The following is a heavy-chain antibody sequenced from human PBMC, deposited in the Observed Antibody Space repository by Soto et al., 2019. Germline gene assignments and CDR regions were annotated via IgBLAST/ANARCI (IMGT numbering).Heavy chain of an antibody. CDR1: GYTFTSYY. V-gene: IGHV1-46*01. CDR3: ARDHGVVTDAFEI. Sequence: ASVKVSCKASGYTFTSYYMHWVRHAPGQGLEWMGIINPSGGSTSYAQKFQGRVTMTRDTSTSTVYMELSSLRSEDTAVYYCARDHGVVTDAFEICGKGTMVPVSS. D-gene: IGHD2-15*01. J-gene: IGHJ3*02. CDR2: INPSGGST.